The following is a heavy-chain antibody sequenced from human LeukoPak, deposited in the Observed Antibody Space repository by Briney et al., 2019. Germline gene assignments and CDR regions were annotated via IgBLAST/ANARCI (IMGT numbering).Heavy chain of an antibody. CDR1: GYIFTDNF. D-gene: IGHD5-18*01. J-gene: IGHJ4*02. CDR2: INPNSGGT. CDR3: ARDSAPGDTYGLLGIDS. Sequence: ASVKVSCKASGYIFTDNFIHWVRQAPGPKLEWMGWINPNSGGTNYAQKFQGRVTMTRDTSISTAYMELSRLRSDDTAVYYCARDSAPGDTYGLLGIDSWGQGTLVTVSS. V-gene: IGHV1-2*02.